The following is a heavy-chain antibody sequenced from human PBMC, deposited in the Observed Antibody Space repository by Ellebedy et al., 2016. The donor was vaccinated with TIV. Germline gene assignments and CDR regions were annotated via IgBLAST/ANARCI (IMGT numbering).Heavy chain of an antibody. CDR1: GGTFSSYA. CDR3: ARDSRDIVVVPAATVYYYMDV. J-gene: IGHJ6*03. Sequence: SVKVSCXASGGTFSSYAISWVRQAPGQGLEWMGGIIPIFGTANYAQKFQGRVTITADESTSTAYMELSSLRSEDTAVYYCARDSRDIVVVPAATVYYYMDVWGKGTTVTVSS. D-gene: IGHD2-2*01. CDR2: IIPIFGTA. V-gene: IGHV1-69*13.